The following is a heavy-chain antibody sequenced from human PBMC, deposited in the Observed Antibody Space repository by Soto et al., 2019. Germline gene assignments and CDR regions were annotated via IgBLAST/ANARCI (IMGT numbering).Heavy chain of an antibody. V-gene: IGHV3-23*01. CDR1: GFPFSSYA. CDR3: ARSLFIVAPDNEHFDY. CDR2: ISGGGNDR. J-gene: IGHJ4*02. Sequence: VQLLESGGSLGHTGGSLTLCCAASGFPFSSYAMSWVRQTPEKGLEWVSGISGGGNDRYYADFVQGRFSFSRDNSRNILYLQMISLRADDTAVYFCARSLFIVAPDNEHFDYWGQGALVTVSS. D-gene: IGHD2-21*01.